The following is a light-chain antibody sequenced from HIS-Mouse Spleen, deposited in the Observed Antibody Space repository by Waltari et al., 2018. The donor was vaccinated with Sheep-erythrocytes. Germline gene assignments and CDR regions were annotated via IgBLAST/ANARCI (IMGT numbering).Light chain of an antibody. V-gene: IGLV2-23*01. J-gene: IGLJ3*02. Sequence: QSALTQPASVSGSPGQSITISCTGTSSDVGSYNLVSWYQQHPGKAPKLRVDEGSKRPSGVSKRCSGSKSGSTASLTISGLQAEDEADYYCCSYAGSSTWVFGGGTKLTVL. CDR3: CSYAGSSTWV. CDR2: EGS. CDR1: SSDVGSYNL.